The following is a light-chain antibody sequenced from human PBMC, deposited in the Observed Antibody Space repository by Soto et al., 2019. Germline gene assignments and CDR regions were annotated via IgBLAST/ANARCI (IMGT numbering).Light chain of an antibody. CDR3: QQRSIWPWT. Sequence: EIVLTQSPVTLSLSPGERVTLSCRASQSVGSYLAWYQQKPGQAPRLLFYDTSNRATGIPPRFSGSGSGTDFTLTISSLEPEDFAVYYCQQRSIWPWTFGQGTKVEVK. V-gene: IGKV3-11*01. CDR2: DTS. CDR1: QSVGSY. J-gene: IGKJ1*01.